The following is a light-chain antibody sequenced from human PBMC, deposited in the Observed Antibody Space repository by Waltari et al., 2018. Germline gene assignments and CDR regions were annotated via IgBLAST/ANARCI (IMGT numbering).Light chain of an antibody. V-gene: IGLV2-23*02. CDR1: SRTVGAKTF. J-gene: IGLJ2*01. Sequence: QPPLPQPPSVSGPPGHSFPISCIATSRTVGAKTFPSWYQQHPGRAPKLMIHEVNKRPSGVSARFSGSKSGNTASLTISGLQAEDEADYYCCSYTSIGPVLIGGGTKVTVL. CDR3: CSYTSIGPVL. CDR2: EVN.